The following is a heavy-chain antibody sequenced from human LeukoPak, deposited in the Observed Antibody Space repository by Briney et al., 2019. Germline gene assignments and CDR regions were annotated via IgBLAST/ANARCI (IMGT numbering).Heavy chain of an antibody. Sequence: PGGSLRLSCAASGFTFSSYAMSWVRQAPGEGLEWVSGISGSGGSTYYADSVKGRFTISRDNSKNTLYLQMNSLRAEDTAVYYCAKMSGGSQRGFFDYWGQGTLVTVSS. V-gene: IGHV3-23*01. D-gene: IGHD1-26*01. J-gene: IGHJ4*02. CDR2: ISGSGGST. CDR3: AKMSGGSQRGFFDY. CDR1: GFTFSSYA.